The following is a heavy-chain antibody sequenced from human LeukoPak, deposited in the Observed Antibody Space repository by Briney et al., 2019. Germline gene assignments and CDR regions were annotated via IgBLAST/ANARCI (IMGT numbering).Heavy chain of an antibody. Sequence: KVSCKASGGTFSSYAISWVRQAPGQGLEWMGRIIPIFGTANYAQKFQRRVTITTDESTSTAYMELSSLRSEDTAVYYCARGSANYYDSSGYPGPWGQGTLVTVSS. J-gene: IGHJ5*02. CDR3: ARGSANYYDSSGYPGP. D-gene: IGHD3-22*01. CDR1: GGTFSSYA. CDR2: IIPIFGTA. V-gene: IGHV1-69*05.